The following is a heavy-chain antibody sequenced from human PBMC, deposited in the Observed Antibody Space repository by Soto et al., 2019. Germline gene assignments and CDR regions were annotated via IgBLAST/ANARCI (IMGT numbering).Heavy chain of an antibody. CDR3: GANSSSSNYYYYMDV. CDR2: IYYSEST. D-gene: IGHD6-6*01. CDR1: GGSISSSSDY. Sequence: PSETLSLTCTVSGGSISSSSDYWGWIRQPPGKGLEWIGSIYYSESTYYNPSLKSRVTISVDTSKTQFSLKLSSVTAADTAVYYGGANSSSSNYYYYMDVWGKGTTVTVSS. J-gene: IGHJ6*03. V-gene: IGHV4-39*01.